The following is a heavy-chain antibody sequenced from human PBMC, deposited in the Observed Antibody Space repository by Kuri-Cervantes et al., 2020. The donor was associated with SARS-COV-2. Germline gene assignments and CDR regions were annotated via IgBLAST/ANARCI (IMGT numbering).Heavy chain of an antibody. CDR2: IYYSGST. V-gene: IGHV4-39*01. J-gene: IGHJ4*02. CDR1: GGSISSSSYY. D-gene: IGHD6-19*01. CDR3: ARLSAVAGTFDY. Sequence: SETLSLTCAVSGGSISSSSYYWGWIRQPPGKGLEWIGSIYYSGSTYYNPSLKSRVTISVDTSKNQFSLKLSSVTAADTAVYYCARLSAVAGTFDYWGQGTLVTVSS.